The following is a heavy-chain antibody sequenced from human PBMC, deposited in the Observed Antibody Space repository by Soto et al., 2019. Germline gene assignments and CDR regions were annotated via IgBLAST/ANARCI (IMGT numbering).Heavy chain of an antibody. CDR1: GFTFSNYG. CDR3: AKGWGVTGTTPADY. Sequence: EVQLLESGGGLVQPGGSLRLSCAASGFTFSNYGMCWVRQAPGKGLEWVSAISGGGASTYYADSVKGRFTVSRDNSKNTLYLQMNSLRAEDTAVYYCAKGWGVTGTTPADYWGQGTLVTVSS. J-gene: IGHJ4*02. CDR2: ISGGGAST. D-gene: IGHD1-7*01. V-gene: IGHV3-23*01.